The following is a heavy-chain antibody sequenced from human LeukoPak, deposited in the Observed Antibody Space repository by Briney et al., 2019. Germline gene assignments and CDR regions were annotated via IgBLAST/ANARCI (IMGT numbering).Heavy chain of an antibody. V-gene: IGHV1-69*13. CDR2: IIPIFGTA. D-gene: IGHD6-13*01. CDR1: GGTFSSYA. Sequence: ASVKVSCKASGGTFSSYAISWVRQAPGQGLEWMGGIIPIFGTANYAQKFQGRDTITADESTSTAYMELSSLRSEDTAVYYCAGVGAAAGIDYWGQGTLVTVSS. CDR3: AGVGAAAGIDY. J-gene: IGHJ4*02.